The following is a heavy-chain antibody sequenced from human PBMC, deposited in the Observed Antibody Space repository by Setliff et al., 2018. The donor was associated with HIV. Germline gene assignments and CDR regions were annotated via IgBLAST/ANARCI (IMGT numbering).Heavy chain of an antibody. CDR1: GFIFNNYA. V-gene: IGHV3-23*01. J-gene: IGHJ4*02. CDR2: ISGSGGST. CDR3: AKDRVGNCINGVCYTPDY. Sequence: GGSLRLSCAASGFIFNNYAMSWVRQAPGKGLEWVSSISGSGGSTHYADSVKGRFTISRDNSKNTLFMQMKSLRVEDTAVYYCAKDRVGNCINGVCYTPDYWGQGTLVTVSS. D-gene: IGHD2-8*01.